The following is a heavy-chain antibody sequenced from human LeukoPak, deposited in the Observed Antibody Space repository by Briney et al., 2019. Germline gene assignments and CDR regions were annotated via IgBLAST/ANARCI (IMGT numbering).Heavy chain of an antibody. CDR1: KFTFSRYW. CDR2: IKQDGSEK. CDR3: ARDKGDYDTSGSLFVF. V-gene: IGHV3-7*03. D-gene: IGHD3-22*01. J-gene: IGHJ4*01. Sequence: PGGSLRLSCAASKFTFSRYWMSWVRQAPRKGLEWVANIKQDGSEKYYVDSVKGRFTISRDNAKNSLYLQMNSLRAEDTAVYYCARDKGDYDTSGSLFVFGGQGTLVTVSS.